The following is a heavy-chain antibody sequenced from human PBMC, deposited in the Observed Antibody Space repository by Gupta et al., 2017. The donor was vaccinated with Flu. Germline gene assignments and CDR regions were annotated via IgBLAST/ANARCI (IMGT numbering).Heavy chain of an antibody. CDR3: ARRIGDGDPQNYYLDY. D-gene: IGHD2-15*01. J-gene: IGHJ4*02. Sequence: QVQLVQSGPEVKRPGASVRVSCKPSGYTFITYSIHWVRQAPGQGLEWMGWVNAGNGYTECSQKFQGRVTLSRDTSASTVYMDLSSLTFEDTAVYYCARRIGDGDPQNYYLDYWGQGTLVTVSS. V-gene: IGHV1-3*01. CDR2: VNAGNGYT. CDR1: GYTFITYS.